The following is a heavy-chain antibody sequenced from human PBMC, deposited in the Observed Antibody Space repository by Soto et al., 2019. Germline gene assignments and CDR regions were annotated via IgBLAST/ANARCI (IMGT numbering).Heavy chain of an antibody. Sequence: ASVKVSCKASGYTFTGYYMHWVRQAPGQGLEWMGWINPNSGGPNYAQKFQGRVSMTRDTSISTAYMELSRLSSDDTAVYYCATSRITIFRAVGPDGFDIWGQGTMVTVSS. J-gene: IGHJ3*02. CDR1: GYTFTGYY. D-gene: IGHD3-3*01. CDR2: INPNSGGP. V-gene: IGHV1-2*02. CDR3: ATSRITIFRAVGPDGFDI.